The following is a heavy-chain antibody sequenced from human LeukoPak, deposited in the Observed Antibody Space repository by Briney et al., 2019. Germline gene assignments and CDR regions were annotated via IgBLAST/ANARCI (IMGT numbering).Heavy chain of an antibody. J-gene: IGHJ6*03. CDR1: SYSFTSYG. CDR3: ASSRITMVRGVTELYYYYMDV. D-gene: IGHD3-10*01. CDR2: ISTYNGNT. Sequence: GASVKVSCKASSYSFTSYGISWVRQAPGQGLEWMGWISTYNGNTNYAQKLQGRVTMTTDTSTTTAYMELRSLRSDDTAVYYCASSRITMVRGVTELYYYYMDVWGKGTTVTVSS. V-gene: IGHV1-18*01.